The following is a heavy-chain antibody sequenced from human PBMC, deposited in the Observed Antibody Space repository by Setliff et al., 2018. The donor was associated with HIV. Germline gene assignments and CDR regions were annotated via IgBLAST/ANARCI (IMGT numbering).Heavy chain of an antibody. J-gene: IGHJ6*02. D-gene: IGHD6-13*01. CDR1: GGSISSYY. CDR3: ARDIHSSSWYGVGAMDV. V-gene: IGHV4-59*08. CDR2: IYYSGST. Sequence: PLETLSLTCTVSGGSISSYYWSWIRQPPGKGLEWIGEIYYSGSTYYNPSLKSRLAISVDTSKNQFSLRLTSVTAADTALYYCARDIHSSSWYGVGAMDVWGQGTPVTVSS.